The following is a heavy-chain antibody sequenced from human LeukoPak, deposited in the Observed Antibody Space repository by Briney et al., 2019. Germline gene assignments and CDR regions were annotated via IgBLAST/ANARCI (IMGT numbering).Heavy chain of an antibody. CDR1: GVSISSSYSY. Sequence: WETLSLTCTVSGVSISSSYSYWGWIRQPPGMGLEWIGSIYYTGNTYYNASLKSQVSISIDTSKNQFSLKLTSVTAADTAVYYCARELLTSHFWSGYYPFDYWGQGTLVTVSS. J-gene: IGHJ4*02. V-gene: IGHV4-39*02. CDR3: ARELLTSHFWSGYYPFDY. CDR2: IYYTGNT. D-gene: IGHD3-3*02.